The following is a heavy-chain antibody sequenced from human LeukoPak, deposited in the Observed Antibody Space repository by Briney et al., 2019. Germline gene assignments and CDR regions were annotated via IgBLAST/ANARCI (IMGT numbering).Heavy chain of an antibody. CDR1: GYTFTSYD. J-gene: IGHJ3*02. V-gene: IGHV1-8*01. D-gene: IGHD2-21*02. Sequence: GASVKVSCKASGYTFTSYDINWVRQATGQGLEWMGWMNPSSGNTGYAQKFQGRVTMTRNTSISTAYMELSSLRSEDTAVYYCARDPWKVVTSAEDAFDIWGQGTMVTVSS. CDR2: MNPSSGNT. CDR3: ARDPWKVVTSAEDAFDI.